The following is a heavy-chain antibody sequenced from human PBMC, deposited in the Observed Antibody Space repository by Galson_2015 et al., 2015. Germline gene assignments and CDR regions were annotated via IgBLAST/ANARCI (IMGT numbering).Heavy chain of an antibody. CDR3: ARDGTDDAFDI. J-gene: IGHJ3*02. CDR1: GFTVSSNY. Sequence: SLRLSCAASGFTVSSNYMSWVRQAPGKGLEWVAVISYDGSNKYYADSVKGRFTISRDNSKNTLYLQMNSLRAEDTAVYYCARDGTDDAFDIWGQGTMVTVSS. V-gene: IGHV3-30-3*01. D-gene: IGHD1-26*01. CDR2: ISYDGSNK.